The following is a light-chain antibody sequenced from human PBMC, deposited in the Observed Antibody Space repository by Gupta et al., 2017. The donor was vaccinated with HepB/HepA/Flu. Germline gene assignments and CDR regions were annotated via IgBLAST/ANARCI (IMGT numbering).Light chain of an antibody. J-gene: IGKJ1*01. CDR2: AVP. CDR3: QQYDSLTWT. Sequence: EIVLTQSPGTLSLSPGERATLSCRTSQSVSDSQLAWYQQKPGQAPRLLIYAVPIRATGVPDRVSGSGSGTDFTLTISRLEPEDFAVYYCQQYDSLTWTFGPGTKVEIK. V-gene: IGKV3-20*01. CDR1: QSVSDSQ.